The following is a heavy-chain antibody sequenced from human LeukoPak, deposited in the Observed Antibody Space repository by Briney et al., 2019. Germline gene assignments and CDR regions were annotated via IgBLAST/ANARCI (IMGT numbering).Heavy chain of an antibody. CDR1: GFTFDDYA. CDR3: AKDGGYSYGRHFDY. J-gene: IGHJ4*02. Sequence: PGRSLRLSCAASGFTFDDYAMHWVRQAPGKGLEWVSGISWNSGGIGYADSVKGRFTISRDNAKNSLYLQMNSLRAEDTALYYCAKDGGYSYGRHFDYWGQGTLVTVSS. V-gene: IGHV3-9*01. CDR2: ISWNSGGI. D-gene: IGHD5-18*01.